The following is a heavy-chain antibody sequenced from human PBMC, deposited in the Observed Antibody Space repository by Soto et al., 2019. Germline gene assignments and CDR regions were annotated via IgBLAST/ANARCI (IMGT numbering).Heavy chain of an antibody. J-gene: IGHJ4*02. V-gene: IGHV4-59*01. Sequence: SETLSLTCTVSGGSISSYYWSWIRKPPGKGLEWIGYIYYSGSTNYNPSLKSRVTISVDTSKNQFSLKLGSVTAADTAVYYCAGSMIVVAPAGGEYYFDYWGQGTLVTVSS. CDR2: IYYSGST. CDR1: GGSISSYY. D-gene: IGHD3-22*01. CDR3: AGSMIVVAPAGGEYYFDY.